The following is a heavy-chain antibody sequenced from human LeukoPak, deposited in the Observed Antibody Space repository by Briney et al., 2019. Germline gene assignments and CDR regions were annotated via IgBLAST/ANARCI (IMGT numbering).Heavy chain of an antibody. V-gene: IGHV1-2*02. CDR1: GYTFTGYY. D-gene: IGHD5-12*01. J-gene: IGHJ3*02. CDR2: INPNSGGT. Sequence: GASVKVSCKASGYTFTGYYMHWVRQAPGQGLEWMGWINPNSGGTNYAQKFQGRVTMTRDTSISTAYMELSRLRSDDTDVYYCARENSGYEDAFDIWGQGTMVTVSS. CDR3: ARENSGYEDAFDI.